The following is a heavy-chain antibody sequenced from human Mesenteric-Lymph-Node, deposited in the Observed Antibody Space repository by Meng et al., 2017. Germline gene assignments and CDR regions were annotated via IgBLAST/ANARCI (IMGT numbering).Heavy chain of an antibody. CDR2: IYYSGST. D-gene: IGHD5-18*01. CDR1: GGSISSSSYY. J-gene: IGHJ4*02. CDR3: ARGDSIQLWSIAPYFDY. Sequence: QLQRQGSGPGLVKPSETLSLPCTVSGGSISSSSYYWGWIRQPPGKGLEWIGSIYYSGSTYYNPSLKSRVTISVDTSKNQFSLKLSSVTAADTAVYYCARGDSIQLWSIAPYFDYWGQGTLVTVSS. V-gene: IGHV4-39*07.